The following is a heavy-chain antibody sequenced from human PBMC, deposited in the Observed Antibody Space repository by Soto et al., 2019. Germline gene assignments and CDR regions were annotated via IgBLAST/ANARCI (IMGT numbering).Heavy chain of an antibody. D-gene: IGHD3-10*01. J-gene: IGHJ4*02. Sequence: GGSLRLSCAASGFTFSSYSMNWVRQAPGKGLEWISYISSSSSTIYYADSVKGRFTISRDNAKNSLYLQMNSLRAEDTAVYYCARANYYGSPGDFDYWGQGTLVTVSS. CDR1: GFTFSSYS. CDR3: ARANYYGSPGDFDY. CDR2: ISSSSSTI. V-gene: IGHV3-48*01.